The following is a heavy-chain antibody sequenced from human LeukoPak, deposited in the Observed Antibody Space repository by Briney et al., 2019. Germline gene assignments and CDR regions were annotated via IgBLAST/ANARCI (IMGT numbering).Heavy chain of an antibody. CDR3: ARGTVAGKAPY. D-gene: IGHD6-19*01. J-gene: IGHJ4*02. CDR2: ISSSGSTI. Sequence: GGSLRLSCAASGFTFSSHSMNWVRQAPGKGLEWVSYISSSGSTIYYADSVKGRFSISRDNAKNSLHLQMNSLRAEDTAVYYCARGTVAGKAPYWGQGTLVTVSS. V-gene: IGHV3-48*01. CDR1: GFTFSSHS.